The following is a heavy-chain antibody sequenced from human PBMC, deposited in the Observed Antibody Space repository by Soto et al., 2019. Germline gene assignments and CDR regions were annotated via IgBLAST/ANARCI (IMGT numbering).Heavy chain of an antibody. V-gene: IGHV4-34*01. D-gene: IGHD1-1*01. CDR2: INHSGST. CDR1: GGSFSGYY. CDR3: ARGLGHRTRRWLDP. J-gene: IGHJ5*02. Sequence: SETLSLTCAVYGGSFSGYYWSWIRQPPGKGLEWIGEINHSGSTNYNPSLKSRVTISVDTSKNQFSLKLSSVTAADTAVYYCARGLGHRTRRWLDPWGQGTLVTVAS.